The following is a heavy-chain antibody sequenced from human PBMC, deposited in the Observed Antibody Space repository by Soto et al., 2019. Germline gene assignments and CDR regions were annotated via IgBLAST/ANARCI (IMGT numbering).Heavy chain of an antibody. CDR1: GFSFNTSG. J-gene: IGHJ6*02. Sequence: PGGSLRLSCAASGFSFNTSGIHWVRQAPGKGLEWVAVIAFDGSQEFYGDSVRGRFTISRDNSKNTLFLQMKSLTPEDTAVYYCATKVRVTNYLYYGMDVWGQGTTVTVYS. CDR2: IAFDGSQE. D-gene: IGHD2-21*02. V-gene: IGHV3-30*03. CDR3: ATKVRVTNYLYYGMDV.